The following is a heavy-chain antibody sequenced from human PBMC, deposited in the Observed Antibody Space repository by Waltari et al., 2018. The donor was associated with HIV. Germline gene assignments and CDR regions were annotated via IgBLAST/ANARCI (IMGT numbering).Heavy chain of an antibody. CDR1: GYTFTDYY. V-gene: IGHV1-69-2*01. J-gene: IGHJ4*02. Sequence: EVHLVQSGPEVKKPGATVKISCTVSGYTFTDYYIHWVREAPGKGLEWMGLVDPEDGETVYAEKFQGRLTISADTSAATVSFELTGLRSDDTAIYYCASLAAAVYFDAWGQGIPLSVSS. CDR3: ASLAAAVYFDA. CDR2: VDPEDGET. D-gene: IGHD6-13*01.